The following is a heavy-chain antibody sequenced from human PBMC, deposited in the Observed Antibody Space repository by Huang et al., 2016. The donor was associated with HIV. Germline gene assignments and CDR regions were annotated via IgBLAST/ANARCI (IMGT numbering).Heavy chain of an antibody. D-gene: IGHD3-22*01. CDR2: ISYDGINK. J-gene: IGHJ3*02. CDR3: ARGGPYYYDSSGYLVSAFDI. V-gene: IGHV3-30-3*01. CDR1: GFTFSSYA. Sequence: QVQLVESGGGVVQPGRSLRLSCAASGFTFSSYAMHWVRQAPGKGLEWVAVISYDGINKSYSDSVKGRFTISRDKSKNTLYLQINSLRAEDTAVYYCARGGPYYYDSSGYLVSAFDIWGQGTMVTVSS.